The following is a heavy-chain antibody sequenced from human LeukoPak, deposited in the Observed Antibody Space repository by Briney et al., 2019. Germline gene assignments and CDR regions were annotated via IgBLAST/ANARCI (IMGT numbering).Heavy chain of an antibody. D-gene: IGHD5-18*01. CDR2: IRSKPYSYAT. CDR3: SASGPAMDYYYDMDV. J-gene: IGHJ6*03. Sequence: WGSLKLSCAASGFTFSGSTMHWVRQASGKGLEWVGRIRSKPYSYATAYAASVTGRFTISRDDSKNTAYLQMNSLKTEDTAVYYCSASGPAMDYYYDMDVWGKGTTVTISS. V-gene: IGHV3-73*01. CDR1: GFTFSGST.